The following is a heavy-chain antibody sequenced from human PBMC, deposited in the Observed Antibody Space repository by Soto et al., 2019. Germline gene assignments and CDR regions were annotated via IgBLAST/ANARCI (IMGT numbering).Heavy chain of an antibody. J-gene: IGHJ6*02. CDR2: IYPGDSDT. CDR3: ARLEMAVGHYYGMDV. V-gene: IGHV5-51*01. D-gene: IGHD3-16*01. CDR1: GYSFTSHW. Sequence: GESLKISCKGSGYSFTSHWIGWVRQMPGKGLEWMGIIYPGDSDTRYSPSFQGQVTISADKSISTAYLQWSSLKASDTAMYYCARLEMAVGHYYGMDVWGQGTTVTVSS.